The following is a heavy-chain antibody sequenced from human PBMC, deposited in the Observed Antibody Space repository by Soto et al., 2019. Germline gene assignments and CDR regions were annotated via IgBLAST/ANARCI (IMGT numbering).Heavy chain of an antibody. CDR2: ISAYNGNT. D-gene: IGHD2-15*01. CDR3: AKGHPEQCYLSEFHY. V-gene: IGHV1-18*01. CDR1: GYTFTSYG. Sequence: ASVKVSCKASGYTFTSYGISWVRQAPGQGLEWMGWISAYNGNTNYAQKLQGRVTMTTDTSTSTAYMELRSLRSDDTAVYYCAKGHPEQCYLSEFHYWGQGSMVTGSS. J-gene: IGHJ4*02.